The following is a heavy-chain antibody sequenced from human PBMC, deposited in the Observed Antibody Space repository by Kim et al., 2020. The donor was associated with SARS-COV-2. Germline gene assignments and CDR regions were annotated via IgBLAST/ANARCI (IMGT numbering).Heavy chain of an antibody. CDR2: ISWNSGSI. J-gene: IGHJ6*02. D-gene: IGHD4-4*01. CDR3: AKLQYRHYYYYYGMDV. Sequence: GGSLRLSCAASGFTFGDYAMHWVRQAPGKGLEWVSGISWNSGSIGYADSVKGRFTISRDNAKNSLYLQMNSLRAEDTALYYCAKLQYRHYYYYYGMDVWGQGTTVTVSS. CDR1: GFTFGDYA. V-gene: IGHV3-9*01.